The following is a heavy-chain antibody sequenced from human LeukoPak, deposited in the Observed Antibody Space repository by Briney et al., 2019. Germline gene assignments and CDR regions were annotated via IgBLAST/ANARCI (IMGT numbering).Heavy chain of an antibody. Sequence: KSSETLSLTCTVSGGSISSSSYYWGWIRQPPGKGLEWIGSIYYSGSTYYNPSLKSRVTISVDTSKNQFSLKLSSVTAADTAVYYCAGLYGSGSYYGYWGQGTLVTVSS. D-gene: IGHD3-10*01. CDR3: AGLYGSGSYYGY. V-gene: IGHV4-39*01. CDR1: GGSISSSSYY. J-gene: IGHJ4*02. CDR2: IYYSGST.